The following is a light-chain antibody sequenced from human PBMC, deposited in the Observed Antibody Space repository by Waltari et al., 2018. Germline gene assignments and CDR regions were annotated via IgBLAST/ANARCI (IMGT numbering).Light chain of an antibody. Sequence: EIEMTQSPATLSVSPGERATVSCRASQSVGNKLAWYQQKPGQAPRLLFYDASTRATGIPVRFSGSGSGTEFTLTISSLQSEDFATYYCQHYSGFSSRTFGQGTKVDIK. CDR2: DAS. J-gene: IGKJ1*01. V-gene: IGKV3-15*01. CDR3: QHYSGFSSRT. CDR1: QSVGNK.